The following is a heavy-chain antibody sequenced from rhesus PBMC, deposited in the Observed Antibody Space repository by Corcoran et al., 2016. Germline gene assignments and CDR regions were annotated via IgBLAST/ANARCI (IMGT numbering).Heavy chain of an antibody. CDR1: GGSISSDY. J-gene: IGHJ4*01. D-gene: IGHD5-42*01. Sequence: QLQLQESGQGLVKPSETLSLTCAVSGGSISSDYWSWIRQPPGKGLEWIGRISGSGGNPDSNPALKSRVTISIATSKNQFSLRLRSVTAADTAVYYCARTTELGIPFDYWGQGVQVTVSS. CDR2: ISGSGGNP. CDR3: ARTTELGIPFDY. V-gene: IGHV4-173*01.